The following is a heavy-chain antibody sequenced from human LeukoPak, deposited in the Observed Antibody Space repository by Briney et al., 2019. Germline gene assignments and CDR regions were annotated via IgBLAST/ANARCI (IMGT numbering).Heavy chain of an antibody. J-gene: IGHJ4*01. D-gene: IGHD2-21*01. V-gene: IGHV3-23*01. CDR2: SSSSDDGK. Sequence: GGSLRLSCTASGLLLDNYAMSWVRQVPGKGLEWVSASSSSDDGKWYAESVRGRFTISRDTSKNTVNSLRVEDAGVYYCAKAPVTSCRGAFCYPFDYWGHGTLVTVSS. CDR1: GLLLDNYA. CDR3: AKAPVTSCRGAFCYPFDY.